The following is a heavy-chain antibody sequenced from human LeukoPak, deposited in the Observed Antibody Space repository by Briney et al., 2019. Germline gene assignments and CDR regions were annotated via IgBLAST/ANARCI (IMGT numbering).Heavy chain of an antibody. CDR1: GGSISSYY. Sequence: SETLSLTCTVSGGSISSYYWSWIRQPPGKGLEWIGYIYYSGSTNYNPSLRSRVTISVDKSKNQFSLNLSSVTAADAAVYYCARVNSGYYFDYWGQGTLVTVSS. CDR3: ARVNSGYYFDY. V-gene: IGHV4-59*12. J-gene: IGHJ4*02. CDR2: IYYSGST. D-gene: IGHD5-12*01.